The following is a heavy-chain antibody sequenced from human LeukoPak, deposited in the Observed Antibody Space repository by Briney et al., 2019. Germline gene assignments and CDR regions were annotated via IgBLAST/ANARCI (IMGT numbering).Heavy chain of an antibody. D-gene: IGHD5-12*01. CDR1: GFTLSSYA. J-gene: IGHJ4*02. V-gene: IGHV3-23*01. CDR3: AQDRAWIEFYF. CDR2: TNSSDSGK. Sequence: GGSLRLSCVVSGFTLSSYAMSWVRQAPGKGLEWVAATNSSDSGKYHADSVRGRFTISRDNSKNTMYLQMNSLRAEDTAVYYCAQDRAWIEFYFWGQGTLVTVSS.